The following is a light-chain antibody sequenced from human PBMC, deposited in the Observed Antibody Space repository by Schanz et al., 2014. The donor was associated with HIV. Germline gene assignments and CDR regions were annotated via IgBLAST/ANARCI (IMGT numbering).Light chain of an antibody. CDR3: QQYGGSPRYT. V-gene: IGKV3-20*01. Sequence: EIVLTQSPGTLSLSPGERATLSCRASQSVKNNYLAWYQQKPGQAPRLLIYDASSRATGIPDRFSGSGSGTDFTLTISRLEPEDSAAYYCQQYGGSPRYTFGQGTKLEIK. CDR1: QSVKNNY. J-gene: IGKJ2*01. CDR2: DAS.